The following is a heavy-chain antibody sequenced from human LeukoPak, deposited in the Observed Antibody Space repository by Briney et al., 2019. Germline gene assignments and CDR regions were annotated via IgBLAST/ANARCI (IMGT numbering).Heavy chain of an antibody. J-gene: IGHJ3*02. CDR2: IYWNDDK. Sequence: SGPTLVKPTQTLTLTCTFSGFSLSTSGVGVGWIRQPPGKALEWLALIYWNDDKRYSPSLKSRLTITKDTSKNQVVLTMTNMDPVDTATYYCAHLDSAYYDTDDAFDIWGQGTMVTVSS. D-gene: IGHD3-22*01. V-gene: IGHV2-5*01. CDR1: GFSLSTSGVG. CDR3: AHLDSAYYDTDDAFDI.